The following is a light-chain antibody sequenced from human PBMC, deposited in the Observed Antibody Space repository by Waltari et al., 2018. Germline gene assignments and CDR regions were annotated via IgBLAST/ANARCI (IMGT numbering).Light chain of an antibody. CDR2: DVT. J-gene: IGLJ2*01. CDR1: STDVGGFDY. Sequence: QSALTQPRSVSGSPGQSVTIPCTGTSTDVGGFDYVSWYQHHPGKAPKLMFCDVTKRPSGVPDRFSGSKSGNTASLTISGLQAEDEADYYCCSYAGSYTHVVFGGGTKLTVL. CDR3: CSYAGSYTHVV. V-gene: IGLV2-11*01.